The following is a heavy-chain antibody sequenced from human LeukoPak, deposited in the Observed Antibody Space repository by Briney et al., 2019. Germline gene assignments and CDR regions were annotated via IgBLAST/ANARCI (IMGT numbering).Heavy chain of an antibody. D-gene: IGHD6-13*01. CDR3: ARGRRIAAAGFGSYFDY. CDR1: GGSFSGYY. J-gene: IGHJ4*02. Sequence: SETLSLTCAVYGGSFSGYYWSWIRQPPGKGLEWIGEINHSGSTNYNPSLKSRVTISADTSKNQFSLKLSSVTAADTAVYYCARGRRIAAAGFGSYFDYWGQGTLVTVSS. CDR2: INHSGST. V-gene: IGHV4-34*01.